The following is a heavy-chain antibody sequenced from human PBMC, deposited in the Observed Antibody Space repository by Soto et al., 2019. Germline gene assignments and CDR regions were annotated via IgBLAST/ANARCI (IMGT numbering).Heavy chain of an antibody. CDR2: INWNSGDK. D-gene: IGHD3-10*01. Sequence: VQMVESGGGLVKPGMALRLSCFPWGFKCDVFAIHWVRQGQAKGLVWVAGINWNSGDKDYGESAKGRFVISRDNGKRSLDLQMNSLRPEDTAVYYCVRGRGPMNRGYFYSWGRGTLVTVSP. CDR3: VRGRGPMNRGYFYS. V-gene: IGHV3-9*01. J-gene: IGHJ4*02. CDR1: GFKCDVFA.